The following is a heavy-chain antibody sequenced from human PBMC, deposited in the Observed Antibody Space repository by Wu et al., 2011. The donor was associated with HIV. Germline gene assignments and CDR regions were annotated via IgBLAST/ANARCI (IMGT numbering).Heavy chain of an antibody. CDR3: ATTSVVPSTIKSFHMDG. Sequence: QVQLVQSGAEVKKPGASVKVSCKASGYTFTGYYIHWVRQAPGQGLEWMGWINPNSGDTNYAQKFQGRVTMTRDTSVSTAYMELFNVTSGDTGIYYCATTSVVPSTIKSFHMDGWGKGTSVTVSS. CDR2: INPNSGDT. CDR1: GYTFTGYY. V-gene: IGHV1-2*02. D-gene: IGHD1-26*01. J-gene: IGHJ6*03.